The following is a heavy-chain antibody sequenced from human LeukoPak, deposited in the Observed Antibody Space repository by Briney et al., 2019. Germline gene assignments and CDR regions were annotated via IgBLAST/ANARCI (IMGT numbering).Heavy chain of an antibody. CDR2: IRSKGNSYAT. D-gene: IGHD3-3*01. Sequence: GGALRLSCGASGVTLSGSAMDWVRQAFGKGLEWGGRIRSKGNSYATAYAASVKGRFTISRDDSKNTAYLQMNSLKTEDTAVYYCTRNWGYDFWSGYYVDWEGDYYYYMDVWGKGTTVTVSS. CDR1: GVTLSGSA. J-gene: IGHJ6*03. V-gene: IGHV3-73*01. CDR3: TRNWGYDFWSGYYVDWEGDYYYYMDV.